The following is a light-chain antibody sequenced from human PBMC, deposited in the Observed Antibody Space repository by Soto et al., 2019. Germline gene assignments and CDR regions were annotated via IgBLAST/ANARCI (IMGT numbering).Light chain of an antibody. J-gene: IGKJ1*01. V-gene: IGKV3-20*01. Sequence: EIWLTQSPGTLSLSPGERATLSCGASQSVSGSYLAWYQQKPGQAPRLLIYGASSRATGIPERLSGSGSGTDLTLTISRMETEDFAVYYCQQYGSSPQTFGQGTKVDIK. CDR1: QSVSGSY. CDR3: QQYGSSPQT. CDR2: GAS.